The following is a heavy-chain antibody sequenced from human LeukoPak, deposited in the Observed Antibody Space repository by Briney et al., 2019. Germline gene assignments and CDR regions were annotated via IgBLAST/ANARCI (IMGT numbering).Heavy chain of an antibody. CDR1: GYAFTCQY. CDR2: INPSSGGT. J-gene: IGHJ4*02. Sequence: GASVKVSCKASGYAFTCQYIHWVRQAPGQGLEWMGWINPSSGGTNIAQKFQGRLTMARDTSISTAYMELSSLTSDDTAVYSCASPTSYLAGTGLHFDFWGQGTLVTVSS. D-gene: IGHD6-19*01. CDR3: ASPTSYLAGTGLHFDF. V-gene: IGHV1-2*02.